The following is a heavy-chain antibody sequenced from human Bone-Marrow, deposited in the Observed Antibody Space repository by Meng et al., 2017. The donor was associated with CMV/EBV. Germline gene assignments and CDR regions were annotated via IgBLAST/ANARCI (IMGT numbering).Heavy chain of an antibody. J-gene: IGHJ4*02. CDR3: ARGDSSGYYYDEFDY. CDR1: GGTFSSYA. D-gene: IGHD3-22*01. V-gene: IGHV1-69*05. Sequence: TVKGSCKASGGTFSSYAISWVRQAPGQGLEWMGGTIPIFGTANYAQKFQGRVTITTDESTSTAYMELSSLRSEDTAVYYCARGDSSGYYYDEFDYWGQGTLVTVSS. CDR2: TIPIFGTA.